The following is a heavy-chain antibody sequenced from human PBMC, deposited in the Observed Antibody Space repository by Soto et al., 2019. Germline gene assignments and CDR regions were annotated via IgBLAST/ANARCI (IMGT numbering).Heavy chain of an antibody. V-gene: IGHV4-4*02. D-gene: IGHD3-10*01. CDR1: GGTPSTDNW. J-gene: IGHJ6*02. CDR2: VYHSGST. CDR3: ASARYYGLESYYDHYYGMDV. Sequence: SQTLSLTCAVSGGTPSTDNWFIWVRQPPGKGLEWIGEVYHSGSTNYNPSFKSRVAMSVDKSKNQFSLKLNSVTAADTAVYYCASARYYGLESYYDHYYGMDVPAQGTSVTVS.